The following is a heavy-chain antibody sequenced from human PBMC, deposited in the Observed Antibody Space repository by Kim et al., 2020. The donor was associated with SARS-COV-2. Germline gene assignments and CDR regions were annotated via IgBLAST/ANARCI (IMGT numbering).Heavy chain of an antibody. Sequence: SETLSLTCTVSGGSITNYYWSWIRQPPGKGLEWIGYMYYTGTTNYNPSLKSRVTMSVDTSKNQFSLKLKYVTAADTAVYYCARGDNAYDFPDYWGQGTLVTVSS. D-gene: IGHD5-12*01. V-gene: IGHV4-59*01. CDR2: MYYTGTT. CDR1: GGSITNYY. CDR3: ARGDNAYDFPDY. J-gene: IGHJ4*02.